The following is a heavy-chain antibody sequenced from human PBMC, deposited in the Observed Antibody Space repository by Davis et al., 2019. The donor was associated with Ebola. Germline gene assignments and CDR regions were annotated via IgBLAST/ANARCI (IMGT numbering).Heavy chain of an antibody. D-gene: IGHD5-18*01. Sequence: AASVKVSCKASGYTFTSYGISWVRQAPGQGLEWMGWISAYNGNTNYAQKLQGRVTMTTDTSTSTAYMELSSLRSEDTAVYYCARGIQLWFQGMDVWGQGTTVTVSS. CDR2: ISAYNGNT. J-gene: IGHJ6*02. V-gene: IGHV1-18*01. CDR1: GYTFTSYG. CDR3: ARGIQLWFQGMDV.